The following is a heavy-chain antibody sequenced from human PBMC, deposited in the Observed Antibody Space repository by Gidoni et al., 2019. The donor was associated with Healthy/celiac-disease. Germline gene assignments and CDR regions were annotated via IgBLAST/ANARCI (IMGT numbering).Heavy chain of an antibody. CDR1: GYSFTSYW. J-gene: IGHJ4*02. V-gene: IGHV5-10-1*01. CDR3: ARHRVVAAMLTPDDY. Sequence: EVQLVQSGAEVKKLGESLRISCKGSGYSFTSYWISWVRQMPGKGLEWMGRIDPSDSYTNYSPSFQGHVTISAAKSISTAYLQWSSLKASDTAMYYCARHRVVAAMLTPDDYWGQGTLVTVSS. D-gene: IGHD2-15*01. CDR2: IDPSDSYT.